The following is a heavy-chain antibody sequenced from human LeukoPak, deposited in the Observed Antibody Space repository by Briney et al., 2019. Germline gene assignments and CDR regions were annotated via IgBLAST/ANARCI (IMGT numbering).Heavy chain of an antibody. J-gene: IGHJ4*02. CDR2: ISGSGGST. Sequence: GGSLRLSCAASGFTFSSYAMSWVSQAPGKGLEWVSAISGSGGSTYYADSVKGRFTISRDTSKNTLYLQMNSLRAEDTALYYCAKDRDSSGYYYFAYWGQGTLVTVSS. CDR3: AKDRDSSGYYYFAY. CDR1: GFTFSSYA. V-gene: IGHV3-23*01. D-gene: IGHD3-22*01.